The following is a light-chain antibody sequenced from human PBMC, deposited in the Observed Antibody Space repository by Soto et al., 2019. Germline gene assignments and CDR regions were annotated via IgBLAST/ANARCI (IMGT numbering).Light chain of an antibody. J-gene: IGKJ1*01. CDR3: QQYVSSPWA. V-gene: IGKV3-20*01. Sequence: EIVLTQSPGTLSLSPGERATLPCRASKSVSSNYLAWYQQKPGQAPRLLIYGASRRATGIPDRFTGSGSGTDFTLTISRLEPEDFAVYYCQQYVSSPWAFGQGTKVEI. CDR1: KSVSSNY. CDR2: GAS.